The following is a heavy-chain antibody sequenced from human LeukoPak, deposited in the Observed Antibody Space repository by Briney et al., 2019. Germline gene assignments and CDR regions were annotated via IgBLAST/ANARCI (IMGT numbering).Heavy chain of an antibody. J-gene: IGHJ5*02. CDR3: ARGLYYDFWSGYSFSNWFDP. D-gene: IGHD3-3*01. V-gene: IGHV3-48*03. CDR2: ISSSGSTI. CDR1: GFTFSSYE. Sequence: GGSLRLSCAASGFTFSSYEMNWVRQAPGKGLEWVSYISSSGSTIYCADSVKGRFTISRDNAKNSLYLQMNSLRAEDTAVYYCARGLYYDFWSGYSFSNWFDPWGQGTLVTVSS.